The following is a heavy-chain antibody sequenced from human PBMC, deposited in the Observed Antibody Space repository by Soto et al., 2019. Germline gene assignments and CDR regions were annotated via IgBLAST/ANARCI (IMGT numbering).Heavy chain of an antibody. CDR3: PRDNGFGEPDV. V-gene: IGHV1-18*01. CDR2: ISAYNGNT. J-gene: IGHJ6*02. Sequence: QVQLVQSGAEVKKPGASVKVSCKASGYSFSSYGISWVRQAPGQGLEWMGWISAYNGNTNYAQKLQGRATITTDTSTRTAYMGLRSLRSDDTAVYYGPRDNGFGEPDVWGQGPRVTVSS. D-gene: IGHD3-10*01. CDR1: GYSFSSYG.